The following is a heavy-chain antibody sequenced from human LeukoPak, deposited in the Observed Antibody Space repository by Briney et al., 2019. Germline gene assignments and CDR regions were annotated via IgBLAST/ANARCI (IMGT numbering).Heavy chain of an antibody. CDR1: GFTFSSYW. D-gene: IGHD5-18*01. V-gene: IGHV3-74*01. J-gene: IGHJ4*02. Sequence: PGGSQRLSCAASGFTFSSYWMHWVRQAPGKGLVWVSRINSDGSVTNYADSVKGRFTIFRDNAKTSLYLQMNSLRAEDTAVYYCARDLSGVTGYTYGRGIDYWGQGTLVTVSS. CDR3: ARDLSGVTGYTYGRGIDY. CDR2: INSDGSVT.